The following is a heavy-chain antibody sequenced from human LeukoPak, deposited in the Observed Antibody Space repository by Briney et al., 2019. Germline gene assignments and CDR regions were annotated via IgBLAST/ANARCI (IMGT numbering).Heavy chain of an antibody. CDR2: MNPNSGNT. Sequence: ASVKVSCKASGYTFTSYDINWVRQATGQGLEWMGWMNPNSGNTGYAQKFQGRVTITRNTSISTAYMELSSLRSEATAVYHAENGKRYCSSTSCYTFDPWGQGTLVTVSS. D-gene: IGHD2-2*02. CDR3: ENGKRYCSSTSCYTFDP. V-gene: IGHV1-8*03. J-gene: IGHJ5*02. CDR1: GYTFTSYD.